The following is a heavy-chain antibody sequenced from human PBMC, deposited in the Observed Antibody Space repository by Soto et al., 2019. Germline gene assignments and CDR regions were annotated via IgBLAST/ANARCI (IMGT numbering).Heavy chain of an antibody. D-gene: IGHD5-12*01. J-gene: IGHJ6*02. V-gene: IGHV4-59*01. CDR1: GGSISSYY. Sequence: PSETLSLTCTVSGGSISSYYWSWIRQTPGKGLEWIGYIYYSGSTNYNPSLKSRVTISVDTSKNQFSLKLSSVTAADTAVYYCARGGDGYNYYYYGMDVWGQGTTVTVSS. CDR2: IYYSGST. CDR3: ARGGDGYNYYYYGMDV.